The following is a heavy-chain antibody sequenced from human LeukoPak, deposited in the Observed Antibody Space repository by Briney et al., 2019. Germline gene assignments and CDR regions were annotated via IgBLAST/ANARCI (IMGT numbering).Heavy chain of an antibody. J-gene: IGHJ4*02. D-gene: IGHD4-11*01. V-gene: IGHV1-46*01. CDR3: ARDLTVTTRVPYW. Sequence: ASVTVSCKASGYIFTNYYIHWVRQAPEQGLEWMGMITPSGGDATYAQKFQGRVAMTRDMSTTTVYMQLSSLRSEDTAVYYCARDLTVTTRVPYWWGQGTLVTVSS. CDR2: ITPSGGDA. CDR1: GYIFTNYY.